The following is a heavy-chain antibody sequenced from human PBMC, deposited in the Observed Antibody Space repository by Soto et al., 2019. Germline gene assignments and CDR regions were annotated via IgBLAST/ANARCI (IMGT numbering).Heavy chain of an antibody. CDR1: GGSFSGYY. Sequence: QVQLQQWGAGLLKPSETLSLTCAVYGGSFSGYYWSWIRQPPGKGLEWIGEINHSGSTNYNPSLKSRVTISVDTSKNQFSLKLSSVTAADTAVYYCARVAVGGWFDPWGQGTLVTVSS. CDR2: INHSGST. V-gene: IGHV4-34*01. CDR3: ARVAVGGWFDP. J-gene: IGHJ5*02.